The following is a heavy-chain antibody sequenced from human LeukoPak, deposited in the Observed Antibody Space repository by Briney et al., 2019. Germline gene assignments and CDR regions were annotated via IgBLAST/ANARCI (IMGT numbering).Heavy chain of an antibody. V-gene: IGHV3-23*01. CDR2: ISGSGGST. Sequence: GGSLRLSCAASGFTFSSYAMSWVRQAPGKGLEWVSAISGSGGSTYYADSVKGRFTISRDNSKNTLYLQMNSLRAEDTAVYYYAKDPRDIVVVPAAIYFGFDAFDIWGQGTMVTVSS. D-gene: IGHD2-2*02. CDR1: GFTFSSYA. J-gene: IGHJ3*02. CDR3: AKDPRDIVVVPAAIYFGFDAFDI.